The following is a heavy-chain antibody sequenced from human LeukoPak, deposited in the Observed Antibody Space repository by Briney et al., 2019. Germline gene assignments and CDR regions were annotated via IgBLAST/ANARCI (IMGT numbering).Heavy chain of an antibody. J-gene: IGHJ4*02. CDR1: GGTFSSYA. Sequence: GASVKVSCKASGGTFSSYAISWVRQAPGQGLEWMGGIIPIFGTANYAQKFQGRVTITADESTSTVYMELSSLRSEDTAVYYCARGRDGYNFGDYWGQGTLVTVSS. CDR2: IIPIFGTA. CDR3: ARGRDGYNFGDY. D-gene: IGHD5-24*01. V-gene: IGHV1-69*13.